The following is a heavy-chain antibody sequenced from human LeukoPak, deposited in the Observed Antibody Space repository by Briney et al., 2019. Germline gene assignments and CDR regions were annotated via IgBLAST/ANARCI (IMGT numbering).Heavy chain of an antibody. CDR2: ISGGGDFT. V-gene: IGHV3-23*01. J-gene: IGHJ4*02. CDR1: GFTFSSYW. Sequence: GGSLRLSCAASGFTFSSYWMSWVRQAPGKGLECVSAISGGGDFTKYADSVKGRFTISRDNSKNTLYLQMNSLRADDTAVYYCARRAGAYSHPYDYWGQGTLVTVSS. D-gene: IGHD4/OR15-4a*01. CDR3: ARRAGAYSHPYDY.